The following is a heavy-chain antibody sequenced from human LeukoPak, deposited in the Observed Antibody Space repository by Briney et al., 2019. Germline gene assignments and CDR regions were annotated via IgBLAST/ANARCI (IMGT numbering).Heavy chain of an antibody. CDR2: IKTDGSEA. V-gene: IGHV3-74*01. D-gene: IGHD1-14*01. Sequence: GGPLRLSCAASGFTFSNYWMHWFRQAPGKGLVWVSRIKTDGSEAGYADSVKGRFTISRDNAKNTLYLQMNSLRAEDTAVYYFSKPLADNGDHWGQGTLVTVSS. CDR3: SKPLADNGDH. CDR1: GFTFSNYW. J-gene: IGHJ4*02.